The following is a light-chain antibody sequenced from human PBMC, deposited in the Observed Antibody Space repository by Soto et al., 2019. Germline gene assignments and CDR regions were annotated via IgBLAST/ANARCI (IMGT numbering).Light chain of an antibody. CDR3: QQRSNWPIT. Sequence: ILLTQSPCTLSLSPGERATLSCRASQSVSSYLAWYQQKPGQAPRLLIYDASNRATGIPARFSGSGSGTDFTLTISSLEPEDFAVYYCQQRSNWPITFGQGTRLEIK. CDR1: QSVSSY. CDR2: DAS. V-gene: IGKV3-11*01. J-gene: IGKJ5*01.